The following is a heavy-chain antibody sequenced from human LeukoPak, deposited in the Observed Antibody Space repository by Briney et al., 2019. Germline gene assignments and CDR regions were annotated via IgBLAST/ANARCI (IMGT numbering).Heavy chain of an antibody. Sequence: GASLRLSCAASGFTFSSYAMSWVRQAPGRGLEWVSGVSASGSSTYYADSVRGRFTISRDTSRETLSLQMNNLRAEDTAVYYCVEASKITIGLVPAATYFDSWGQGTLVTVSS. CDR1: GFTFSSYA. CDR2: VSASGSST. D-gene: IGHD2-2*01. J-gene: IGHJ4*02. V-gene: IGHV3-23*01. CDR3: VEASKITIGLVPAATYFDS.